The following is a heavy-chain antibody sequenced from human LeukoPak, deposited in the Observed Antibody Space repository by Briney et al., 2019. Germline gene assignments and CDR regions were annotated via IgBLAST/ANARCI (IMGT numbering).Heavy chain of an antibody. CDR3: AKGLYM. CDR1: GFTFSSSY. V-gene: IGHV3-7*04. J-gene: IGHJ4*02. CDR2: INQDGSQI. Sequence: GGSLRLSCAASGFTFSSSYMNWVRQIPGKGLEWVANINQDGSQIYHVDSVKGRFTISRDNDKNSLYLQMNSLRAEDTDVYYCAKGLYMGGQGTLVTVSS. D-gene: IGHD2-2*02.